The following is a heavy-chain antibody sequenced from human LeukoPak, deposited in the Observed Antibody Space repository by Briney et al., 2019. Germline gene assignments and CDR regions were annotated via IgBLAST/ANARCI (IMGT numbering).Heavy chain of an antibody. CDR1: GLTVSSNY. CDR2: IYSGGST. D-gene: IGHD3-22*01. V-gene: IGHV3-53*05. CDR3: ARCPESSGYYYELDS. J-gene: IGHJ4*02. Sequence: PGGSLRLSCAASGLTVSSNYMNWVRQAPGKGLEWVSVIYSGGSTYYADSVKGRFTVSRDSSKNTLYLQMNSLTAEDTAVYYCARCPESSGYYYELDSWGQGTLVTVSS.